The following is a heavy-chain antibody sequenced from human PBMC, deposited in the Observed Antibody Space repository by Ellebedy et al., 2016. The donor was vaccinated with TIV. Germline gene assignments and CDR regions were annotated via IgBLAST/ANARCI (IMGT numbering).Heavy chain of an antibody. CDR1: GGTLSSSS. CDR3: ARGSSDCSSASCPFDY. J-gene: IGHJ4*02. V-gene: IGHV1-69*13. D-gene: IGHD2-2*01. Sequence: SVKVSCXASGGTLSSSSISWVRQAPGQGLEWMGGIIPIFGTANYAQSFQGRVTITADESTSTAYMELSSLRSEDTAMYYCARGSSDCSSASCPFDYWGQGTLVTVSS. CDR2: IIPIFGTA.